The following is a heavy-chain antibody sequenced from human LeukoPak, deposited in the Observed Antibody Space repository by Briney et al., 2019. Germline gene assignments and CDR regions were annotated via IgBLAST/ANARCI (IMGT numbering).Heavy chain of an antibody. CDR2: INPKNGGT. Sequence: ASVNVSWKASGYTFIDYYVYWVRQAPGQGLEWLGRINPKNGGTDYAQKFQGRVTMTRDTSINTVYMEVTRVTSDDTAVYYCARRYSTGWSNYYYYYHMDVWGKGTTVTVSS. J-gene: IGHJ6*03. CDR3: ARRYSTGWSNYYYYYHMDV. V-gene: IGHV1-2*02. D-gene: IGHD2-2*01. CDR1: GYTFIDYY.